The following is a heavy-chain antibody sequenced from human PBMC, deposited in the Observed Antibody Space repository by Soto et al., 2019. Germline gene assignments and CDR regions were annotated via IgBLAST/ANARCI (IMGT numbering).Heavy chain of an antibody. V-gene: IGHV3-23*01. D-gene: IGHD3-16*01. Sequence: GGSLRLSCAASGFRFRTRAMSWVRQAPGKGLEWVASIRPGGDSTYYADSVKGRFAVSRDNSNVTLYLQMDSLRVEDTAVYFCAKGNGGYFDHWGQGSLVTVS. CDR2: IRPGGDST. CDR1: GFRFRTRA. J-gene: IGHJ4*02. CDR3: AKGNGGYFDH.